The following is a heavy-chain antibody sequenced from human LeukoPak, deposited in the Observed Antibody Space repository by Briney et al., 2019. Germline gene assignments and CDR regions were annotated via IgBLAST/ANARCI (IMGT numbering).Heavy chain of an antibody. Sequence: GRSLRLSCTASGFTFSTYDMHWVRQAPGMGLEWVAVASYDGSIKYYADSVKGRFTISRDNSKNTLYLQMNSLRAEDTAVYYCAKRRNEDSSGWYFDYWGQGTLVTVSS. V-gene: IGHV3-30*18. D-gene: IGHD6-19*01. CDR3: AKRRNEDSSGWYFDY. CDR1: GFTFSTYD. J-gene: IGHJ4*02. CDR2: ASYDGSIK.